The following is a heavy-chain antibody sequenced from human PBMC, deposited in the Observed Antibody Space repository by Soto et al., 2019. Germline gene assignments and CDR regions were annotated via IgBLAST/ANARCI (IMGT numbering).Heavy chain of an antibody. Sequence: QVQLQESGPGLVKPSQTLSLTCTVSGGSISSGGYYWSWIRQHPGKGLEWIGYIYYSGSNYYNPSLKSRVTISVDTTKNQFSLKLSSVTAADTAVYYCARWVGWELLRHDFDIWGQGRMVTVS. CDR3: ARWVGWELLRHDFDI. D-gene: IGHD1-26*01. CDR2: IYYSGSN. J-gene: IGHJ3*02. CDR1: GGSISSGGYY. V-gene: IGHV4-31*03.